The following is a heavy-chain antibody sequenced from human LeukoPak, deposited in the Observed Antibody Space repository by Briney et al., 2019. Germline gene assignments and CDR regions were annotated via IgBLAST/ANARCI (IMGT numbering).Heavy chain of an antibody. CDR2: MYYSGSI. J-gene: IGHJ5*02. CDR3: AKGAHYCGSGNHDQYNWFDP. D-gene: IGHD3-10*01. Sequence: KPSETLSLTCTVSGGSISTYCWRWMRQPPGKGLEWIGYMYYSGSINYNPSLKSRVTISVDTSKNQVSLKLNSVTAADTAVYFCAKGAHYCGSGNHDQYNWFDPWGQGTLVTVSS. V-gene: IGHV4-59*01. CDR1: GGSISTYC.